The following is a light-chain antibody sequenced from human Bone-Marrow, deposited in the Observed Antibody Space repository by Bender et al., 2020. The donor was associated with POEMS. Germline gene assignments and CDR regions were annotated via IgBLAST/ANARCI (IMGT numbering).Light chain of an antibody. Sequence: QSVLTQPASVSGSPGQSITISCTGSSSDVGGYNYVSWYHQYPGKAPKLLISDVSNRPSVISHRFSGPKSGNTASLTISGLQAEDEAHYYCASYTSSNALVFGGGTKVTVL. J-gene: IGLJ2*01. V-gene: IGLV2-14*03. CDR2: DVS. CDR3: ASYTSSNALV. CDR1: SSDVGGYNY.